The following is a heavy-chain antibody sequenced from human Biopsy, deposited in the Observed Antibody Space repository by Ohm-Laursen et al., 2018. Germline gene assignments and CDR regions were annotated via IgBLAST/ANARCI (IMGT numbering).Heavy chain of an antibody. CDR3: AKDRYNYTPIGGFSMDV. CDR1: GFTFNNYG. CDR2: IFYDGSNT. D-gene: IGHD5-18*01. V-gene: IGHV3-30*18. J-gene: IGHJ6*02. Sequence: SLRLSCAASGFTFNNYGMQWVRQAPGKGLEWVAFIFYDGSNTYYADSVKGRFTISRDNSRDTLYLQMSSLRAEGTAVYYCAKDRYNYTPIGGFSMDVRGQGTTVTVSS.